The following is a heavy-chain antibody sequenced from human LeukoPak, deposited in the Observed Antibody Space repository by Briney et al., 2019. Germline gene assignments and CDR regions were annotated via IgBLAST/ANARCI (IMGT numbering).Heavy chain of an antibody. D-gene: IGHD3-10*01. CDR2: ISSSGSTI. Sequence: GGSLRLSCAASGFIFSSYEMNWVRQAPGKGLEWVSYISSSGSTIYYADSVKGRFTISRDNAKNSLYLQMNSLRAEDTAVYYCAKSSRGSGDTDFWGQGTLVTVSS. V-gene: IGHV3-48*03. CDR3: AKSSRGSGDTDF. J-gene: IGHJ4*02. CDR1: GFIFSSYE.